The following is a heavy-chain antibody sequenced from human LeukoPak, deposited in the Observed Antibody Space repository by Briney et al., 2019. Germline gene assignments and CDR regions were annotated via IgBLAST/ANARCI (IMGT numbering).Heavy chain of an antibody. CDR1: GGTFSSSA. J-gene: IGHJ3*02. D-gene: IGHD2-8*02. CDR2: IVPIFGST. Sequence: SVTVSCKVAGGTFSSSAVSWVRQAPGQGLEWMGGIVPIFGSTNYAQKFQGSVTITADESTNTVYLALSSLSSDDTAIFYCARELLLGSATGGGVFDIWGQGTMVTVSS. V-gene: IGHV1-69*13. CDR3: ARELLLGSATGGGVFDI.